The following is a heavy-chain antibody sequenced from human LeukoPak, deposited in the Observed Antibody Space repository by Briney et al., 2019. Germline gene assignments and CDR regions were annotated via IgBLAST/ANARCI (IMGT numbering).Heavy chain of an antibody. CDR3: ARDSVVVPAVYYYYYGMDV. V-gene: IGHV3-33*01. Sequence: GGSLRLSCAASGFTFSSYGMHWVRQAPGKGLEWVAVIWYDGSNKYYADSVKGRFTISRDNSKNTLYLQMNSLRAEDTAVYYCARDSVVVPAVYYYYYGMDVWGQGTTVTVS. D-gene: IGHD2-2*01. CDR1: GFTFSSYG. J-gene: IGHJ6*02. CDR2: IWYDGSNK.